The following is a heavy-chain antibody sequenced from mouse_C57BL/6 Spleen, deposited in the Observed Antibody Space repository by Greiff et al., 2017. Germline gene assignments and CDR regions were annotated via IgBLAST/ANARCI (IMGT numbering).Heavy chain of an antibody. CDR2: ISSGSSTI. V-gene: IGHV5-17*01. Sequence: EVKLMESGGGLVKPGGSLKLSCAASGFTFSDYGMHWVRQAPEKGLEWVAYISSGSSTIYYADTVKGRFTISRDNAKNTLFLQMTSLRSEDTAMYYCARRDYYGPPYYFDYWGQGTTLTVSS. J-gene: IGHJ2*01. CDR3: ARRDYYGPPYYFDY. CDR1: GFTFSDYG. D-gene: IGHD1-1*01.